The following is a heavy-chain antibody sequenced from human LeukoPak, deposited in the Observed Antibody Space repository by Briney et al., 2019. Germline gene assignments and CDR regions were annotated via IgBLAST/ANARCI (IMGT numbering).Heavy chain of an antibody. CDR3: ARGGDGYSYYYYYMDV. D-gene: IGHD5-24*01. CDR1: GYTFTSYY. J-gene: IGHJ6*03. V-gene: IGHV1-46*01. CDR2: INPSGGST. Sequence: ASVKVSCKASGYTFTSYYMHWVRQAPGQGLEWMGIINPSGGSTSYPQKFRGRVTMTRDTSTSTVYMELSSLRSEDTAVYYCARGGDGYSYYYYYMDVWGKGTTVTISS.